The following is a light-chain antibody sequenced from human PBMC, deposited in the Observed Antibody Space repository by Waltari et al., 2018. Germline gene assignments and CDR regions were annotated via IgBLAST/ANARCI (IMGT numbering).Light chain of an antibody. V-gene: IGLV2-11*01. J-gene: IGLJ2*01. CDR3: CSYAGNSMI. CDR2: DIK. Sequence: QSALTQPRPVSGSPGQSVPISSSGTSSSIGAHMYVSWYQQHPGKAPRLIIYDIKKRPSGVPDRFSGSKSGNTASLTISGLQPDDGADYFCCSYAGNSMIFGGGTMLTVL. CDR1: SSSIGAHMY.